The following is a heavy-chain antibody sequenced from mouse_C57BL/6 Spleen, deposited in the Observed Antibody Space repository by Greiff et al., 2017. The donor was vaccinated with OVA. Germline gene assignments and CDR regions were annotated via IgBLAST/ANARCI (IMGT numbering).Heavy chain of an antibody. J-gene: IGHJ2*01. CDR2: INPNNGGT. Sequence: VHVKQSGPELVKPGASVKIPCKASGYTFTDYNMDWVKQSHGKSLEWIGDINPNNGGTIYNQKFKGKATLTVDKSSSTAYMELRSLTSEDTAVYYCAREAFTTTRGYYFDYWGQGTTLTVSS. D-gene: IGHD2-12*01. CDR3: AREAFTTTRGYYFDY. CDR1: GYTFTDYN. V-gene: IGHV1-18*01.